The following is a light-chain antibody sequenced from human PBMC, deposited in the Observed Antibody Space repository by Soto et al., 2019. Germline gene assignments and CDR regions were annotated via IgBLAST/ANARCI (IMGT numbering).Light chain of an antibody. CDR1: SSDVGGYDY. Sequence: QSALTQPPSASGSPGRSVTISCTGTSSDVGGYDYVSWFQQHPGKAPKLIIYEVTKRPSGVPDRFSASKSGNTASLTVSGLQAEDEADYYCSSFVAGNNYWVFGGGTQLT. V-gene: IGLV2-8*01. J-gene: IGLJ3*02. CDR2: EVT. CDR3: SSFVAGNNYWV.